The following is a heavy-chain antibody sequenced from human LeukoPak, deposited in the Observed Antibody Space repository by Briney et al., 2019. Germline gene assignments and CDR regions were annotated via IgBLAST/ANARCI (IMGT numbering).Heavy chain of an antibody. J-gene: IGHJ4*02. CDR1: GFTFSSYG. V-gene: IGHV3-33*06. D-gene: IGHD3-3*01. CDR3: AKIISPLYGDFWSGYSDYFDY. CDR2: IWYVGSNK. Sequence: SGGSLRLSCAASGFTFSSYGMHWVHQAPGKGLEWVAVIWYVGSNKYYADSVKGRFTISRDNSKNTLYLQMNSLRAEDTAVYYCAKIISPLYGDFWSGYSDYFDYWGQGTLVTVSS.